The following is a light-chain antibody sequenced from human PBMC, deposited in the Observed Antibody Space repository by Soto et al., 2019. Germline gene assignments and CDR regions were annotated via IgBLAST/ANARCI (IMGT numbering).Light chain of an antibody. V-gene: IGKV1-17*01. CDR1: QGIRDA. Sequence: DIQMTQSPSSLSASVGDRVTITCRASQGIRDALGWYQQKPGKAPKRLIYSASSLQSGVPSRFSGSGSGTEFPLTISSLQTEDFATYYCLQHNSYPQTFGQGTKVQI. J-gene: IGKJ1*01. CDR2: SAS. CDR3: LQHNSYPQT.